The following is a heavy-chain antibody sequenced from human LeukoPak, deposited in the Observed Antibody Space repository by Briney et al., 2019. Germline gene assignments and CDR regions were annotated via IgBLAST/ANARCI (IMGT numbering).Heavy chain of an antibody. J-gene: IGHJ4*02. CDR3: AVLVEDRRSDYFDY. D-gene: IGHD3-22*01. V-gene: IGHV1-69*04. CDR1: GGTFSSYA. CDR2: IIPILGIA. Sequence: SVKVSCKASGGTFSSYAISWVRQAPGQGLEWVGSIIPILGIAHYAQKFQGRVTITADKSTSTAYMEQSRLRADLTAGYYCAVLVEDRRSDYFDYGGQGTLVTVPS.